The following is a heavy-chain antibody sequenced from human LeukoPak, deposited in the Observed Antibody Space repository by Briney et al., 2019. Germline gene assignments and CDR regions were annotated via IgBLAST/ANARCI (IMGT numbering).Heavy chain of an antibody. CDR1: GSSITAYF. CDR2: IYPNSGST. J-gene: IGHJ4*02. V-gene: IGHV1-2*06. CDR3: ARDVLSNPFDY. Sequence: ASVKVSCKASGSSITAYFVHWVRQAPGQGLEWMGRIYPNSGSTNYAQKFQGRVTMTRDTSINAAYMELSNLGSDDPAVYYCARDVLSNPFDYWGQGTLVTVSS. D-gene: IGHD3-16*01.